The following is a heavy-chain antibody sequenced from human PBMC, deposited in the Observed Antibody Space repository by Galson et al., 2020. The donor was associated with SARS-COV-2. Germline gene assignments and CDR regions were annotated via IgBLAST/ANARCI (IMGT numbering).Heavy chain of an antibody. Sequence: GSLRLSCAASGFTVSNTFMTWVRQAPGKGLEWVSVIYSDGPTHYADSVKGRFTISRDNSQNTVHLEMNSLRAEDTAVYYCVRDRARRLDIWGQGTMVTVSS. CDR3: VRDRARRLDI. V-gene: IGHV3-53*01. CDR1: GFTVSNTF. D-gene: IGHD3-10*01. CDR2: IYSDGPT. J-gene: IGHJ3*02.